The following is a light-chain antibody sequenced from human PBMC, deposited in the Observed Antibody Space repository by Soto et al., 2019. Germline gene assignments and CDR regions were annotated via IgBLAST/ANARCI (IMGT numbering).Light chain of an antibody. CDR1: NSNIGSHN. Sequence: QSVLTQPPSASGTPGQRVTISCSGSNSNIGSHNVYWFQHLAGTAPKLLIYRNNQRPSGVPDRFSGSKSGASASVAISGLRSEDEADYYGEAWDDRLSGRVFGGGTKLT. CDR3: EAWDDRLSGRV. CDR2: RNN. V-gene: IGLV1-47*01. J-gene: IGLJ2*01.